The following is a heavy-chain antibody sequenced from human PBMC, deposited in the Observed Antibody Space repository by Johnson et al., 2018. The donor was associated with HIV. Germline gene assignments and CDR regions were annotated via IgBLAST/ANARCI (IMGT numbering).Heavy chain of an antibody. Sequence: VQLVESGGGLVQPGGSLRLSCAASGFTVSSNYMSWVRQAPGKGLEWVSVIYSGGSTYYADSVKGRFTISRDNSKNTLYLQMNSLRAEDTAVYYCARDVAATMIVVGGAYDAFDIWDQGTMVTVSS. CDR2: IYSGGST. CDR3: ARDVAATMIVVGGAYDAFDI. D-gene: IGHD3-22*01. J-gene: IGHJ3*02. CDR1: GFTVSSNY. V-gene: IGHV3-66*01.